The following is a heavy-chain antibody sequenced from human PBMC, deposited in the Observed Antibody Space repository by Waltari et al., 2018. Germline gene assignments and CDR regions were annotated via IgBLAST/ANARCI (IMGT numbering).Heavy chain of an antibody. J-gene: IGHJ3*02. CDR3: ARVARGTLYDAFDI. V-gene: IGHV3-66*01. Sequence: EVQLMESGGGLVQPGGSLRLSCVAAGLAVRTGVIRWVRQAPGQGLEWVSAIFSGDTTYYTDSVKGRFSTSRDNSKNTLFLQMNSLRAEDTAVYYCARVARGTLYDAFDIWGQGTMVTVSS. D-gene: IGHD1-26*01. CDR2: IFSGDTT. CDR1: GLAVRTGV.